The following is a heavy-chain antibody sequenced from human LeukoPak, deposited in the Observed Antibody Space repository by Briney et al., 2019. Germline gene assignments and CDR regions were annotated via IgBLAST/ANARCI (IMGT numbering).Heavy chain of an antibody. CDR2: ISSSSSYI. J-gene: IGHJ4*02. V-gene: IGHV3-21*04. D-gene: IGHD3-22*01. Sequence: GGSLRLSCAASGFTFSSYSMNWVRQAPGKGLEWVSSISSSSSYIYYADSLKGRFTISRDNSKNTLYLQMDSLTAEDTAVYYCAKEDSRGHWFDYWGQGTLVAVSS. CDR3: AKEDSRGHWFDY. CDR1: GFTFSSYS.